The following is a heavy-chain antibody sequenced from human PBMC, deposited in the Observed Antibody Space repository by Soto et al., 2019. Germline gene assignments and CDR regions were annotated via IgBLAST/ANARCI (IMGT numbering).Heavy chain of an antibody. CDR3: ARDSADCASSSCHGFFGY. J-gene: IGHJ4*02. CDR1: GFTFSNYA. CDR2: ISGSGIST. D-gene: IGHD2-2*01. V-gene: IGHV3-23*01. Sequence: PGGSLRLSCAASGFTFSNYAMTWVRQAPGKGLEWVSAISGSGISTFYADSVKGRFTISRDNSKNTLYLQMNSLRAADTAVYYCARDSADCASSSCHGFFGYWGQGTLVTVSS.